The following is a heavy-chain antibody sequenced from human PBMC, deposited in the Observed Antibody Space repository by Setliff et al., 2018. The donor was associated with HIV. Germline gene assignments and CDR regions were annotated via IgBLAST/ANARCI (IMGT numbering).Heavy chain of an antibody. Sequence: SGPTLVNPTQTLTLTCTFSGFSLSSGGLGVGWIRQPPGKALEWLALIYWDDDDRYSPSLKSRLTITKDTSKNQVVLTMTNMDPVDTATYYCAHYGSVIGYFDYWGRGTLVTVSS. J-gene: IGHJ4*02. CDR2: IYWDDDD. D-gene: IGHD3-10*01. CDR1: GFSLSSGGLG. V-gene: IGHV2-5*02. CDR3: AHYGSVIGYFDY.